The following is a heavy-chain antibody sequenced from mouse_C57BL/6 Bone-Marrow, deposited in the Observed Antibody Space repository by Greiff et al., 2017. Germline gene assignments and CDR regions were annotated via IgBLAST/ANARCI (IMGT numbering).Heavy chain of an antibody. Sequence: EVMLVESGGGLVKPGGSLTLSCAASGFTFSSYAMSWVRQTPEKRLEWVATISDGGSYTYYPDNVKGRFTISRDNAKNNLYLQMSHLKSEDTAMYYCATYYYSSSYGGYFDVWGTGTTVTVSS. D-gene: IGHD1-1*01. CDR2: ISDGGSYT. CDR3: ATYYYSSSYGGYFDV. V-gene: IGHV5-4*03. J-gene: IGHJ1*03. CDR1: GFTFSSYA.